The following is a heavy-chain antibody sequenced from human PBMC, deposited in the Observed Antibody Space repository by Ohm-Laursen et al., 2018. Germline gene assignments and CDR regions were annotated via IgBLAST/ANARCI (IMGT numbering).Heavy chain of an antibody. CDR1: GFTFSSYG. V-gene: IGHV3-30*18. J-gene: IGHJ4*02. CDR2: ISYDGSNK. Sequence: SLRLSCAASGFTFSSYGMHWVRQAPGKGLEWVAVISYDGSNKYYADSVKGRFTISRDNSKNTLYLQMNSLRAEDTAVYYCAKPAGWVNDYGDYSHDYWGQGTLVTVSS. CDR3: AKPAGWVNDYGDYSHDY. D-gene: IGHD4-17*01.